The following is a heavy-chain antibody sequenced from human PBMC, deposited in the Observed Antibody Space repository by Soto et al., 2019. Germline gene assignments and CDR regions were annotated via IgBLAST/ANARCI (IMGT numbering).Heavy chain of an antibody. D-gene: IGHD1-26*01. V-gene: IGHV4-59*01. CDR2: IYYSGST. CDR3: ARGSTWELLWFDP. Sequence: SSETLSLTCTVSGGSISSYYWSWIRQPPGKGLEWIGYIYYSGSTNYNPSLKSRVTISVDTSKNQFSLKLSSVTAADTAVYYCARGSTWELLWFDPWGQGTLVTVSS. J-gene: IGHJ5*02. CDR1: GGSISSYY.